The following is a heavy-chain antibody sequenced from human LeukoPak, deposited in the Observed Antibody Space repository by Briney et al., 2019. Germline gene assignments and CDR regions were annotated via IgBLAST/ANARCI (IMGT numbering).Heavy chain of an antibody. CDR2: INHGGST. CDR3: ARERELLRGDAFDI. Sequence: SETLSLTCAVYGENFSIYFYSWIRQPPGKGLEWIGEINHGGSTSYNPSLKSRVTMSVDTSKNQFSLKLSSVTAADTAVYYCARERELLRGDAFDIWGQGTMVTVSS. D-gene: IGHD1-26*01. V-gene: IGHV4-34*01. J-gene: IGHJ3*02. CDR1: GENFSIYF.